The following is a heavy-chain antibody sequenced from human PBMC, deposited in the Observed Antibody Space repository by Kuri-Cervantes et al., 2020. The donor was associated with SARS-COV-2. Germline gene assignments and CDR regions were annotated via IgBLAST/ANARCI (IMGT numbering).Heavy chain of an antibody. D-gene: IGHD4-11*01. CDR2: ISYDGSNK. Sequence: GESLKISCAASGFTFSSYAMHWVRQAPGKGLEWVAVISYDGSNKYYADSVKGRFTISRDNSKNTLYLQMNSLRAEDTAVYYCARDKAYSLKDYSNYWNYYYYGMDVWGQGTTVTGYS. CDR1: GFTFSSYA. J-gene: IGHJ6*02. V-gene: IGHV3-30*01. CDR3: ARDKAYSLKDYSNYWNYYYYGMDV.